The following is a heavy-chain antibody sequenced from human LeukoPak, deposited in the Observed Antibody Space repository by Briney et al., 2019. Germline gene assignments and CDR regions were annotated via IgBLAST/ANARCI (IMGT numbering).Heavy chain of an antibody. D-gene: IGHD2-2*01. V-gene: IGHV4-4*07. CDR3: ATIGYCSSTSCGDAFDI. J-gene: IGHJ3*02. Sequence: SETLSLTCTVSGGSISSYYWSWIRQPAGQGLEWIGRIYTSGSTNYNPSLKSRVTMSVDTSKNQFSLKLSSVTVADTAVYYCATIGYCSSTSCGDAFDIWGQGTMVTVSS. CDR2: IYTSGST. CDR1: GGSISSYY.